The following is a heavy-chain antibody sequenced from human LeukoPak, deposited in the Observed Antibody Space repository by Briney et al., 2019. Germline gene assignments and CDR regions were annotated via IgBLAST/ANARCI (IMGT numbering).Heavy chain of an antibody. V-gene: IGHV5-51*01. D-gene: IGHD3-22*01. CDR1: GYSFTSYW. CDR2: IYPGDSDT. CDR3: ARRYYYDTNVWGFDY. J-gene: IGHJ4*02. Sequence: GESLKISCKGSGYSFTSYWIGWVRQMPGKGLEWMGIIYPGDSDTRYSPSFQGRVTISADKSISTAYLQWSSLKASDTAMYYCARRYYYDTNVWGFDYWGQGTLVTVSS.